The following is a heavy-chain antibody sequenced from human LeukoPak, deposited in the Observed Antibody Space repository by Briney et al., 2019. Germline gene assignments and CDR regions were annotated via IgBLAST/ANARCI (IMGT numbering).Heavy chain of an antibody. Sequence: GGSLRLSCAASGFTFDDYAMHWVRQAPGKGLEWVSGISWNSGSIGYADSVKGRFTISRDNAKNSLYLQMNSLRAEDTALYYCAKGIAVALNWFDPWGQGTLVTVSS. D-gene: IGHD6-19*01. J-gene: IGHJ5*02. CDR2: ISWNSGSI. CDR1: GFTFDDYA. V-gene: IGHV3-9*01. CDR3: AKGIAVALNWFDP.